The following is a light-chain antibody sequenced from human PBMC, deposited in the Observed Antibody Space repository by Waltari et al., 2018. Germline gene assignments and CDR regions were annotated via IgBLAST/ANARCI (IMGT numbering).Light chain of an antibody. CDR3: QNYERLPAM. V-gene: IGKV3-20*01. J-gene: IGKJ1*01. CDR1: QSIGIY. CDR2: RAS. Sequence: EIVLTQSPGTLSLSPGERATLSCRSSQSIGIYLAWYQQRPGQAPRLLINRASNRATGIPDMFSGSASETDFSLTRGRLEPEDFAVYYCQNYERLPAMFGQGTRVEIK.